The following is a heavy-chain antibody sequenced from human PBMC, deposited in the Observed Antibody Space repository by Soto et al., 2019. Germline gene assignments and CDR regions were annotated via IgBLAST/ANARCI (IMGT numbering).Heavy chain of an antibody. CDR2: IYYSGST. V-gene: IGHV4-59*01. CDR3: ARDPATGEDYYYYGMDV. CDR1: GGSISSDY. J-gene: IGHJ6*04. D-gene: IGHD7-27*01. Sequence: SETLSLTCTVSGGSISSDYWSWIRQPPGKGLEWIGYIYYSGSTNYNPSLKSRVTISVDTSKNQFSLKLSSVTAADTAVYYCARDPATGEDYYYYGMDVWDKGITVTVSS.